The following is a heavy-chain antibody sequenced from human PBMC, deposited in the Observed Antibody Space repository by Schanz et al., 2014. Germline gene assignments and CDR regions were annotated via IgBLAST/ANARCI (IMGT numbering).Heavy chain of an antibody. D-gene: IGHD2-21*01. CDR3: ARDLEGYDGGGGGFDP. CDR1: GFIFSSYG. V-gene: IGHV3-30*03. J-gene: IGHJ5*02. CDR2: MSYDGSIK. Sequence: QVQLVESGGGVVQPGRSLRLSCAASGFIFSSYGLHWVRQAPGKGLEWVAAMSYDGSIKYYGDSVKGRFTISRDNSKNTLYLHMNTLRSEDTAVYYCARDLEGYDGGGGGFDPWGQGTLVTVSS.